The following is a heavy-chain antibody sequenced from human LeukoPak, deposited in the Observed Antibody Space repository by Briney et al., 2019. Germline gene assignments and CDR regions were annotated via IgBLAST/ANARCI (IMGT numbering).Heavy chain of an antibody. CDR3: AAVVAAAGRFDC. J-gene: IGHJ4*02. V-gene: IGHV1-58*02. CDR1: GFTFTSSA. Sequence: SVKVSCKASGFTFTSSAMQWVRQARGQRLEWIGWIVVGSGNTNYAQKFQERVTITRDMSTSTAYMELSSLRSEDTAVYYCAAVVAAAGRFDCWGQGTLVTVSS. D-gene: IGHD6-13*01. CDR2: IVVGSGNT.